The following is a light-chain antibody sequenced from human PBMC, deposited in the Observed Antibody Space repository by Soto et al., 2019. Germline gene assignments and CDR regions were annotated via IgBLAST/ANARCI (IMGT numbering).Light chain of an antibody. CDR3: QQVYGHPPA. CDR1: QGIRHY. J-gene: IGKJ5*01. Sequence: DIPLTQSPSFLSASVGARVTISCRASQGIRHYLAWYQQKPGKAPSLLMYGASTLQSGVPSRFSGSGSGTEFTLTISSLQSEDVATYFCQQVYGHPPAFGPGTRLEIK. V-gene: IGKV1-9*01. CDR2: GAS.